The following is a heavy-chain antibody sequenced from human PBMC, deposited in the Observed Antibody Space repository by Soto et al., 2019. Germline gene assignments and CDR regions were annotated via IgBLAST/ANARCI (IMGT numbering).Heavy chain of an antibody. Sequence: EVQLLESGGGLVQPGESLRLSCAASGFTFSSQAMSWVRQAPGKGLEWVSGISGSGYSTYYADSVKGRFTISRDNSKNTLYLQMNSLRAEDTALYYCAKAGGKYYITGIDYYYGMDVWGQGTTVTVSS. CDR1: GFTFSSQA. D-gene: IGHD3-10*01. J-gene: IGHJ6*02. V-gene: IGHV3-23*01. CDR3: AKAGGKYYITGIDYYYGMDV. CDR2: ISGSGYST.